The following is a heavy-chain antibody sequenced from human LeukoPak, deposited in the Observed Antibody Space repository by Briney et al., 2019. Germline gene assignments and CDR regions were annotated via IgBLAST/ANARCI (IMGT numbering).Heavy chain of an antibody. CDR1: GFTFSTYA. CDR2: ISGSGGST. Sequence: QPGGSLRLSCAASGFTFSTYAMSWVRRAPGKGLEWVSAISGSGGSTNYADSVKGRVTVSRDNSKSTLYLQMNSLRAEDTAVYYCAKSSYYDSSGYYREYYFDYWGQGTLVTVSS. J-gene: IGHJ4*02. D-gene: IGHD3-22*01. V-gene: IGHV3-23*01. CDR3: AKSSYYDSSGYYREYYFDY.